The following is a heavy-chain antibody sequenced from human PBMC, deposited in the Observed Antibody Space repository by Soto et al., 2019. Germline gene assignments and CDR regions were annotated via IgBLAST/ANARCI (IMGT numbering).Heavy chain of an antibody. CDR2: IRSKANSYAT. J-gene: IGHJ3*02. Sequence: GGSPRLSCAASGFTFSGSAMHWVRQASGKGLEWVGRIRSKANSYATAYAASVKGRFTISRDDSKNTAYLQMNSLKTEDTAVYYCTSHCSSTSCYGHDAFDIWGQGTMVTVSS. V-gene: IGHV3-73*01. D-gene: IGHD2-2*01. CDR3: TSHCSSTSCYGHDAFDI. CDR1: GFTFSGSA.